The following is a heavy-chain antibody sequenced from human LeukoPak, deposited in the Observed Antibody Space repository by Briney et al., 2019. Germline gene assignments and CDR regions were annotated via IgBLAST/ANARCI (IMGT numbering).Heavy chain of an antibody. Sequence: SCAASGFTFTGYYMHWVRQAPGQGLEWMGWINPNSGGTNYAQKFQGRVTMTRDTSISTAYMELSRLRSDDTAVYYCASGYYYGSGSYWEYNWFDPWGQGTLVTVSS. D-gene: IGHD3-10*01. V-gene: IGHV1-2*02. CDR3: ASGYYYGSGSYWEYNWFDP. CDR1: GFTFTGYY. J-gene: IGHJ5*02. CDR2: INPNSGGT.